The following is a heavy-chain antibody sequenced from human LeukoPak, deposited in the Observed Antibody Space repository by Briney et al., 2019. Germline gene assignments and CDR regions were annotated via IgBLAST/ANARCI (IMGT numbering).Heavy chain of an antibody. D-gene: IGHD3-22*01. J-gene: IGHJ4*02. CDR2: VSGNSGSI. Sequence: GGSLRLSCAASGCTFDDYAMHWVRPAPGRGLEWVAGVSGNSGSIGYADSVKGRFTISRDNDKNSLYLQMNSLRAEDTALYYCAKDISLDSSGYSTTFDYWGQGTLVTVSS. V-gene: IGHV3-9*01. CDR3: AKDISLDSSGYSTTFDY. CDR1: GCTFDDYA.